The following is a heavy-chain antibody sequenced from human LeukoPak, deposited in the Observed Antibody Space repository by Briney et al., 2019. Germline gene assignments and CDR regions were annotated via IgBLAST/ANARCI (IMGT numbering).Heavy chain of an antibody. V-gene: IGHV4-31*03. CDR1: GGSISTRGYY. CDR3: ARDWDSDWFDP. J-gene: IGHJ5*02. Sequence: SETLSLTCTVSGGSISTRGYYWSWIRQNPGQGLEWIGSIYYSGSTYYNPSLKSRVTVSIRTSENQFSLTLNSVTAADTAVYYCARDWDSDWFDPWGQGTLVTVSS. CDR2: IYYSGST. D-gene: IGHD1-26*01.